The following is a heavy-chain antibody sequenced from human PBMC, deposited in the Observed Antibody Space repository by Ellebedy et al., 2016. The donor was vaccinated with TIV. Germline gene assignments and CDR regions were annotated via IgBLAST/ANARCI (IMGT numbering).Heavy chain of an antibody. CDR2: ISASGTST. V-gene: IGHV3-23*01. Sequence: GESLKISCAASGLSFSTYGMTWVRQAPGKGLLWVSTISASGTSTSYADSVRGRFTISRDNSKNTLSLQMNSLRAEDTAIYYCERHYVPDYGSGTFYPSDHWGQGTLVTVSS. CDR1: GLSFSTYG. D-gene: IGHD3-10*01. CDR3: ERHYVPDYGSGTFYPSDH. J-gene: IGHJ4*02.